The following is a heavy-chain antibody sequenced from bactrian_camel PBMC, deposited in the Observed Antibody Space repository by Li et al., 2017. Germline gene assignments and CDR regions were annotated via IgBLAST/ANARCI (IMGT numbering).Heavy chain of an antibody. J-gene: IGHJ6*01. CDR2: INRGGGAT. CDR1: GFTVSTHP. D-gene: IGHD1*01. CDR3: AKGQESGWTTFAA. Sequence: DVQLVESGGDLVQPGGSLTLSCIASGFTVSTHPVSWVRQSQGKGLEWVSTINRGGGATYYATSVKGRFTITRDNAKNTLYLRLNSLKTDDSAIYYCAKGQESGWTTFAAWGQGTQVTVS. V-gene: IGHV3S31*01.